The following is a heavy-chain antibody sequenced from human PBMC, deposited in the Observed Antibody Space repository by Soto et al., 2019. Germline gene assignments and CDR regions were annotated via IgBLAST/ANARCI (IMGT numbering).Heavy chain of an antibody. CDR1: GGSISNTRYY. D-gene: IGHD2-2*01. CDR2: LLYSGST. J-gene: IGHJ4*02. Sequence: QLQLQESGPGLVKPSETLSLTCTVSGGSISNTRYYWGWIRQPPGKGLEWIGSLLYSGSTYYNPSLQSRVTISADTSKKQFALKLSSVTAADTAVYYCARDTSARDRFDFWGQGTLFTVSS. CDR3: ARDTSARDRFDF. V-gene: IGHV4-39*01.